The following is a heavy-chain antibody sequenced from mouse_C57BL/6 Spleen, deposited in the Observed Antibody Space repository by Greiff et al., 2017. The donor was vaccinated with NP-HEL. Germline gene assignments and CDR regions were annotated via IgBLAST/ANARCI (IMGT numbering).Heavy chain of an antibody. CDR3: ARESTRYWYFDV. D-gene: IGHD5-1*01. J-gene: IGHJ1*03. Sequence: EVQRVESGGGLVKPGGSLKLSCAASGFTFSSYAMSWVRQTPEKRLEWVATISDGGSYTYYPDNVKGRFTISRDNAKNNLYLQMSHLKSEDTAMYYCARESTRYWYFDVWGTGTTVTVSS. CDR1: GFTFSSYA. V-gene: IGHV5-4*01. CDR2: ISDGGSYT.